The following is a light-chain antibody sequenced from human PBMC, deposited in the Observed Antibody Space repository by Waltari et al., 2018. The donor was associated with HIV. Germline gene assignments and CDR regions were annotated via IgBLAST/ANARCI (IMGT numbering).Light chain of an antibody. CDR3: QAWDSSTAHVV. J-gene: IGLJ2*01. CDR1: KLGDKY. CDR2: QDS. V-gene: IGLV3-1*01. Sequence: SYELTQPPSVSVSPGQTASITCSGDKLGDKYACWYKQKPGQSPVLVIYQDSKRPSGIPERFSGSNSGNTAILTLSGTQAMDEADYYCQAWDSSTAHVVFGGGTKLTVL.